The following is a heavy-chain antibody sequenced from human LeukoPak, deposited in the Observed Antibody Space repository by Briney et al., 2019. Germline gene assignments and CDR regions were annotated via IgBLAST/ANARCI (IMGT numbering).Heavy chain of an antibody. CDR2: IKQDGSEK. V-gene: IGHV3-7*01. J-gene: IGHJ4*02. CDR1: GSTFSSYW. CDR3: ARASDYKYYYDSSGYYDFDY. Sequence: PGGSLRLSCAASGSTFSSYWMSWVRQAPGKGLEWVANIKQDGSEKYYVDSVKGRFTISRDNAKDSLYLQMNSLRAEDTAVYYCARASDYKYYYDSSGYYDFDYWGQGTLVTVSS. D-gene: IGHD3-22*01.